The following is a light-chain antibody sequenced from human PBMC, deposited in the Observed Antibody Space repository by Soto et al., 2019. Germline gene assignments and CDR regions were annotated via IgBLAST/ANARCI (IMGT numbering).Light chain of an antibody. CDR2: AAS. Sequence: DIQMTQSPSSLSPSVGDRVTITCRASQSIDTYLNWYQQKPGKAPKLLIYAASNLQRGVPSRFSGSGSGTDFTLTISSLQPEDFATYFCQQSYSTPKTFGQGTKVEIK. CDR3: QQSYSTPKT. J-gene: IGKJ1*01. V-gene: IGKV1-39*01. CDR1: QSIDTY.